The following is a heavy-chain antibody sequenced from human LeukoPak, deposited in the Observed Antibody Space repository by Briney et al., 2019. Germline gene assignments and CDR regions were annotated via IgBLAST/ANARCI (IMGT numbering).Heavy chain of an antibody. CDR1: GFTFSSYA. CDR3: ARGGYRDPYDY. J-gene: IGHJ4*02. D-gene: IGHD1-14*01. CDR2: ISSNGGST. Sequence: GGSLRLSCAASGFTFSSYAMHWVRQAPGKELEYVSAISSNGGSTYYANSVKGRFTISRDNSKNTLYLQMGSLRAEDMAVYYCARGGYRDPYDYWGQGTLVTVSS. V-gene: IGHV3-64*01.